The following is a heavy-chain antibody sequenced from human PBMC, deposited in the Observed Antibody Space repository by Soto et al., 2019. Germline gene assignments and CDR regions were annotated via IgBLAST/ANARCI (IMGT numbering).Heavy chain of an antibody. J-gene: IGHJ4*02. V-gene: IGHV3-64D*08. CDR1: GFSFRDSA. CDR3: VRYVFGVVIFDS. Sequence: PGGSLRLSCSASGFSFRDSAMHWVRQAPGKELEYVSAISTHGRNTYYADSVKGRFTISRDNSKNTVHLQMSSLRVEDTAVYYCVRYVFGVVIFDSWGQGTPVTVSS. D-gene: IGHD3-3*01. CDR2: ISTHGRNT.